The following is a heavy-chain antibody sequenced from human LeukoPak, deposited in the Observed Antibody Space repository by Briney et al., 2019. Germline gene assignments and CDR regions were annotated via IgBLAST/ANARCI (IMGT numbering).Heavy chain of an antibody. CDR3: ARDPSSYQYYYYGMDV. D-gene: IGHD2-2*01. Sequence: GGSLRLSCAASGFTFDDYAMHWVRHAPGKGLEWVSGISWNSGSIGYADSVKGRFTISRDNSKNTLYLQMNSLRAEDTAVYYCARDPSSYQYYYYGMDVWGQGTTVTVSS. J-gene: IGHJ6*02. V-gene: IGHV3-9*01. CDR2: ISWNSGSI. CDR1: GFTFDDYA.